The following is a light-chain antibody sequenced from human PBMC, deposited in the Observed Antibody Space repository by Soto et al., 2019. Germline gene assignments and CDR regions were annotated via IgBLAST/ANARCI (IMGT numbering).Light chain of an antibody. V-gene: IGKV1-5*01. Sequence: DIQMTQSPSTLSASVGDTVTITCRASQTISGWLAWYQQKPGKAPKLLIYDASSLESGVPSRFSGSGSGTEFTLTINNLQPDDFATYYCQQYNSYLYTFGQGTKLQIK. CDR1: QTISGW. CDR3: QQYNSYLYT. J-gene: IGKJ2*01. CDR2: DAS.